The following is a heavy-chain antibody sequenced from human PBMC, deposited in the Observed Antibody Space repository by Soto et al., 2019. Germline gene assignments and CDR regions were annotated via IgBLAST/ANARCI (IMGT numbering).Heavy chain of an antibody. J-gene: IGHJ5*02. V-gene: IGHV5-10-1*01. D-gene: IGHD6-6*01. CDR2: IDPSDSYT. CDR1: GYSFTSYW. CDR3: ARLWGIAARRGWFDP. Sequence: GESLKISCKGSGYSFTSYWISWVRQMPGKGLEWMGRIDPSDSYTNYSPSFQGHVTISADKSISTAYLQWSSLKASDTAMYYCARLWGIAARRGWFDPWGQGTPVTVSS.